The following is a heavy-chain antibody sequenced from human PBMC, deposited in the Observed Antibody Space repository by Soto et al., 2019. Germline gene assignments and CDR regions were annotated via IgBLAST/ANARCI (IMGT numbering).Heavy chain of an antibody. V-gene: IGHV1-46*01. CDR1: GYSFTSQY. D-gene: IGHD5-12*01. CDR2: INPNGGST. Sequence: QVQLVQSGAEVKKPGASVKISCEASGYSFTSQYVHWVRQAPGQGLEWMGIINPNGGSTTYAQKFRGRVTKTRDTSTSTVYMGGGSLALGETAVYYCAREQWLRTGGGGTEPLDIWGQGTMVTVAS. J-gene: IGHJ3*02. CDR3: AREQWLRTGGGGTEPLDI.